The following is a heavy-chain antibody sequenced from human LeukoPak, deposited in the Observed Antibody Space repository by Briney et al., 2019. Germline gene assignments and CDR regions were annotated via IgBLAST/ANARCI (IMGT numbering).Heavy chain of an antibody. CDR3: AKDTYYYDSSGYYPRFDP. V-gene: IGHV3-30*02. J-gene: IGHJ5*02. CDR1: GFTFSSYD. CDR2: IRYDGSNK. D-gene: IGHD3-22*01. Sequence: PGGSLRLSCAASGFTFSSYDMHWVRQAPGKGLEWVAFIRYDGSNKYYADSVKGRFTISRDNSKNTLYLQMNSLRAEDTAVYYCAKDTYYYDSSGYYPRFDPWGQGTLVTVSS.